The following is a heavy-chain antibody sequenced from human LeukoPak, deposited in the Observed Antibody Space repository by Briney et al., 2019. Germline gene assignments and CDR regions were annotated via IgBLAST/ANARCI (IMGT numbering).Heavy chain of an antibody. CDR2: IYYSGRT. Sequence: SETLSLTCTVSGGSISSSSFYWGWIRQPPGRGLERIGSIYYSGRTYYNASLKSRVTISVDTSKNQFSLKLSSVTAADTAVYYCAREVILVVTTGWFDPWGQGTLVTVSS. CDR3: AREVILVVTTGWFDP. J-gene: IGHJ5*02. D-gene: IGHD3-22*01. CDR1: GGSISSSSFY. V-gene: IGHV4-39*07.